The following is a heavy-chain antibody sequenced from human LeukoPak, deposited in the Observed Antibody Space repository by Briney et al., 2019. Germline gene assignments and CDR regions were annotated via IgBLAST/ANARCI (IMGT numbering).Heavy chain of an antibody. Sequence: PGGSLRLSCEASGYTFSSYAMNWVRQAPGKGLEWVSTISGSGGNTYYADSVKGRFTISRDNSKNTLYLQMNSLRAEDTAVYYCAKLGLPGSGSYKIPPWFDPWGQGTLVTVSS. J-gene: IGHJ5*02. CDR1: GYTFSSYA. CDR2: ISGSGGNT. D-gene: IGHD3-10*01. CDR3: AKLGLPGSGSYKIPPWFDP. V-gene: IGHV3-23*01.